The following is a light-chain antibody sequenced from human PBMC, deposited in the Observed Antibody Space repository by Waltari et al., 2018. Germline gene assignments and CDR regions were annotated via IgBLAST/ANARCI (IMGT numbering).Light chain of an antibody. V-gene: IGKV3-20*01. Sequence: RASQTFSSSYLAGYQQKPGQAPRLLIYGTSTRAAGCPVRFSGSGSGTDFTLTISRLEPEDFAVYYCQHYGTSPPLTFGGGTKVEIK. CDR1: QTFSSSY. CDR3: QHYGTSPPLT. CDR2: GTS. J-gene: IGKJ4*01.